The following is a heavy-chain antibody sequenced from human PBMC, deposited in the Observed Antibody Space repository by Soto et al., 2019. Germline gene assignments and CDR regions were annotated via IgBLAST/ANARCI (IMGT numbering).Heavy chain of an antibody. CDR1: GFTFSSYW. CDR2: IRPDGSEK. CDR3: AREGCISTSCYGPAFDI. V-gene: IGHV3-7*01. D-gene: IGHD2-2*01. J-gene: IGHJ3*02. Sequence: PGGSLRLSCAASGFTFSSYWMSWVRQAPGKGLEWVANIRPDGSEKYYVDSVKGRFTMSRDNAKNSLYLQMNSLRAEDTAVYYCAREGCISTSCYGPAFDIWGQGTMVTVSS.